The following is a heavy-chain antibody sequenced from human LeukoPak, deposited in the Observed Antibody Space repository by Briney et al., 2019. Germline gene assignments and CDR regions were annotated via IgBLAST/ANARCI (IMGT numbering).Heavy chain of an antibody. CDR1: GYTFTSYG. J-gene: IGHJ4*02. CDR2: ISPYNGNT. V-gene: IGHV1-18*01. CDR3: ARDEVRAYSSAWQTHDY. D-gene: IGHD6-19*01. Sequence: GASVKVSCKASGYTFTSYGISWVRQAPGQGLEWMGWISPYNGNTNSAQRLQGRVTMTTDTSTSTAYMELRSLRSDDTAFYYCARDEVRAYSSAWQTHDYWGQGTLVTVSS.